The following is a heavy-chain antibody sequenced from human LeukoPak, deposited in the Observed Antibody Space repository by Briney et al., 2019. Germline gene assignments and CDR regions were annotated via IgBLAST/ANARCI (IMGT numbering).Heavy chain of an antibody. V-gene: IGHV3-7*04. CDR3: ARADWFSFDY. D-gene: IGHD3-9*01. CDR2: IKQDGSDK. CDR1: GFTFSSYW. J-gene: IGHJ4*02. Sequence: PGGSLRLSCAASGFTFSSYWMTWVRQAPGKGLEWVASIKQDGSDKYYLDSVKGRFTISRDNAKNSLCLQMNSLRAEDTAVYYCARADWFSFDYWGQGTLVTVSS.